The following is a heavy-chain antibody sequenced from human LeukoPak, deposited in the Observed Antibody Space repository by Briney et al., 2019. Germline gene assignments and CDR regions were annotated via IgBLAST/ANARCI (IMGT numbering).Heavy chain of an antibody. Sequence: SGRSLRLSCAASGFTFDDYAMHWVRQAPGKGLEWVSGISWNSGSIGYADSVKGRFTISRDNAKNSLYLQMNSLRAEDTALYYCAKGLWFGELLHWGQGTLVTVSS. CDR3: AKGLWFGELLH. V-gene: IGHV3-9*01. CDR2: ISWNSGSI. D-gene: IGHD3-10*01. J-gene: IGHJ4*02. CDR1: GFTFDDYA.